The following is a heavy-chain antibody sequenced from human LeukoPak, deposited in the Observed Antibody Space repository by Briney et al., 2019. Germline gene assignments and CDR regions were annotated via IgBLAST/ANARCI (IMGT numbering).Heavy chain of an antibody. CDR1: GYTFTIND. J-gene: IGHJ4*02. CDR3: ARQGRVLGSPGDY. CDR2: MNPNSGNT. Sequence: ASVKVSCKASGYTFTINDINWVRQATGQGLELMGWMNPNSGNTGYAQKFQGRVTMTRNTSISTAYMELSRLRSGDTAVYYCARQGRVLGSPGDYWGQGTLVTVSS. D-gene: IGHD7-27*01. V-gene: IGHV1-8*01.